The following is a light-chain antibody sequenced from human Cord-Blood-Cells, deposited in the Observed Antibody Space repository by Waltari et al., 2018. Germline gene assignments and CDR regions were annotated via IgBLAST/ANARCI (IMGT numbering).Light chain of an antibody. J-gene: IGKJ1*01. Sequence: DIQMTQSPSSLSASVGDRVTITCRASQSISSYLNWYQQKPGKAPKLLIYAASSLKSGVPSRFSGSGSGTDFTLTISSLQPEDFATYYCQQSYSTPRAFGQGTKGEIK. CDR3: QQSYSTPRA. CDR2: AAS. CDR1: QSISSY. V-gene: IGKV1-39*01.